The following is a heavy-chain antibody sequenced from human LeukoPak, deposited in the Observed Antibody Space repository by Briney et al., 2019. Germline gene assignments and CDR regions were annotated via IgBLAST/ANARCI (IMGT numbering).Heavy chain of an antibody. V-gene: IGHV1-18*01. CDR3: ARDKYDYVWGSYRYPHY. D-gene: IGHD3-16*02. CDR2: ISAYNGNT. Sequence: GSVKVSCKASGGTFSSYGISWVRQAPGQGLEWMGWISAYNGNTNYAQKLQGRVTMTTDTSTSTAYMELRSLRSDDTAVYYCARDKYDYVWGSYRYPHYWGQGTLVTVSS. CDR1: GGTFSSYG. J-gene: IGHJ4*02.